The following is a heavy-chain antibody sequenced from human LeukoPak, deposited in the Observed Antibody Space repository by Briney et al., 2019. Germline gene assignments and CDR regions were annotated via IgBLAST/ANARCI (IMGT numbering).Heavy chain of an antibody. D-gene: IGHD6-19*01. V-gene: IGHV1-18*04. Sequence: ASVKVSCKASGYTFTSYGISWVRQAPGQGLEWMGWISAYNGNTNYAQKLQGRVTMTTDTSTSTAYMELRSLGSDDTAVYYCARDPPYSSGWYFDYWGQGTLVTVSS. CDR3: ARDPPYSSGWYFDY. CDR1: GYTFTSYG. CDR2: ISAYNGNT. J-gene: IGHJ4*02.